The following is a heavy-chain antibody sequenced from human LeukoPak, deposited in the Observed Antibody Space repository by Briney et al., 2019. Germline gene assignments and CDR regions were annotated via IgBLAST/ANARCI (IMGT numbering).Heavy chain of an antibody. CDR3: AASRWSGALDF. Sequence: GGSLRLSCAASGFIFRDYWMLWVRQAPGKGLIWLSRIDRDGFPTIYADSVKGRFTVSRNNARNTLYLQMNNLRDDDSAVYYCAASRWSGALDFWGKGSLVTVSS. J-gene: IGHJ4*02. CDR1: GFIFRDYW. CDR2: IDRDGFPT. D-gene: IGHD3-3*01. V-gene: IGHV3-74*01.